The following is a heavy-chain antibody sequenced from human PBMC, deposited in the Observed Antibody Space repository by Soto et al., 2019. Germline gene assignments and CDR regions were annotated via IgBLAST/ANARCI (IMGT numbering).Heavy chain of an antibody. J-gene: IGHJ6*02. CDR3: ARDALSLPYYYAMDV. CDR1: GVAFTCYG. CDR2: NSAYNGNT. Sequence: VKVCCTASGVAFTCYGLSSVRQAPGQGLEWMGCNSAYNGNTNYAQKPQGSVTMTTETSTSTAYLELRSLRSDDTAVYYCARDALSLPYYYAMDVRGQGTTVTVSS. D-gene: IGHD3-10*01. V-gene: IGHV1-18*04.